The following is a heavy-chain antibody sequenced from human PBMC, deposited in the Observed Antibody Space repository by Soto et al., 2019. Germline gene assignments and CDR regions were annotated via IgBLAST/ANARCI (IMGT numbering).Heavy chain of an antibody. V-gene: IGHV5-10-1*01. CDR3: ARLRYTVTAIYYYYGMDV. CDR1: GYSFTSYW. J-gene: IGHJ6*02. CDR2: IDPSDSYT. Sequence: GESLKISCKGSGYSFTSYWISWVRQMPGKGLEWMGRIDPSDSYTNYSPSFQGHVTISADKSISTAYLQWSSLKASDTAMYYCARLRYTVTAIYYYYGMDVWGQGTTVTVSS. D-gene: IGHD4-4*01.